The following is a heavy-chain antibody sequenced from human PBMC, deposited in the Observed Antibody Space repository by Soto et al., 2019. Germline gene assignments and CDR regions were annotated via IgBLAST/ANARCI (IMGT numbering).Heavy chain of an antibody. J-gene: IGHJ6*02. Sequence: SETLSLTCTVSCGSISSYYWSWIRQPPGKGLEWIGYIYYSGSTNYNPSLKSRVTISVDTSKNQFSLKLSSVTAADTAVYYCARELDYYGMDVWGQGTTVTVSS. V-gene: IGHV4-59*01. CDR3: ARELDYYGMDV. CDR2: IYYSGST. CDR1: CGSISSYY.